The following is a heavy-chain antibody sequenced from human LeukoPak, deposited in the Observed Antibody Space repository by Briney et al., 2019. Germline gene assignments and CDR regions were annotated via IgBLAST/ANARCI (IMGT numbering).Heavy chain of an antibody. D-gene: IGHD2-2*01. CDR2: IYYSGST. J-gene: IGHJ5*02. V-gene: IGHV4-59*08. Sequence: SETLSLTCTVSGGSISSYYWSWIRQPPGKGLEWIGYIYYSGSTNYNPSLKSRVTISVDTSKNQFSLKLSSVTAADTAVYCCARHGLGQSVVVVPAAAGYNWFDPWGQGTLVTVSS. CDR1: GGSISSYY. CDR3: ARHGLGQSVVVVPAAAGYNWFDP.